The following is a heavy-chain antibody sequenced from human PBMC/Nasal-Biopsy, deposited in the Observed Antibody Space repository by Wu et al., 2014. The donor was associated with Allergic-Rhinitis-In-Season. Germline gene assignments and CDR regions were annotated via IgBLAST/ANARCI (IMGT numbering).Heavy chain of an antibody. CDR1: GLTFNDYA. CDR2: ISWNSGNI. J-gene: IGHJ3*01. Sequence: LRLSCAASGLTFNDYAMHWVRQAPGKGLEWISGISWNSGNIGYADSVKGRFTISRDNAKNSLYLQMSSLRAEDTALYYCAKALGTGDTTLSDAFDVWAKGQWSPSLQ. D-gene: IGHD1-1*01. V-gene: IGHV3-9*01. CDR3: AKALGTGDTTLSDAFDV.